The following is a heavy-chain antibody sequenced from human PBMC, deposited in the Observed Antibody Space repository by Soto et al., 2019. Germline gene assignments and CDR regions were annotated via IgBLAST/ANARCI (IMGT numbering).Heavy chain of an antibody. CDR2: ILADDSDR. V-gene: IGHV3-33*01. CDR3: ARDDDFGANGFDY. J-gene: IGHJ4*02. Sequence: QVHLVESGGGVVQPGRSLRLSCAASGFTFSRYGMHWVRQAPGKGLEWLAVILADDSDRAYADSVKGRFSISRDNSKNSLYLQMNSLRAEDTAVYYCARDDDFGANGFDYWGQGTLVTVSS. D-gene: IGHD4-17*01. CDR1: GFTFSRYG.